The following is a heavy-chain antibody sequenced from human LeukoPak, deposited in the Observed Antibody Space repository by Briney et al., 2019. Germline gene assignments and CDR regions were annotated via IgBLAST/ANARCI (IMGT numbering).Heavy chain of an antibody. CDR2: INPSGGDP. CDR1: GYTFTSYY. V-gene: IGHV1-46*01. CDR3: AREVMDNLRFDY. Sequence: GSVKVSCKASGYTFTSYYMHWVRQAPGQGLEWMGIINPSGGDPSYAQKFQGRLTMTRDTSTNTVYMELTSLRSEDTAVYYCAREVMDNLRFDYWGQGTVFSVSS. D-gene: IGHD1-14*01. J-gene: IGHJ4*02.